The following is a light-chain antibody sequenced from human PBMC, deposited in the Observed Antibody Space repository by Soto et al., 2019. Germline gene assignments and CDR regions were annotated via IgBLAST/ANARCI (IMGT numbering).Light chain of an antibody. J-gene: IGLJ2*01. Sequence: QSVLTQPPSVSEAPRQRVTISCSGSSSNIGNNAVNWYQQLPGRAPKLLIYYNDLLPSGVSDRFSGSKSGTSASLAISGLQSEDEADYYCATWDDRLNGVVLGGGTKLTVL. V-gene: IGLV1-36*01. CDR2: YND. CDR3: ATWDDRLNGVV. CDR1: SSNIGNNA.